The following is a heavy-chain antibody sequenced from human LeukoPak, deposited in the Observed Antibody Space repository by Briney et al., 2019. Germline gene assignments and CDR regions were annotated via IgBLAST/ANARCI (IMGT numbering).Heavy chain of an antibody. CDR2: IDTNTGNP. V-gene: IGHV7-4-1*02. J-gene: IGHJ4*02. CDR3: ARGAVTGYYDY. Sequence: ASVKVFCKASGYIFTRYGINWVRQAPGQGLEWMGWIDTNTGNPTYVQGFTGRFVFSLDTSVSTAYLQISSLKPEDTAVYFCARGAVTGYYDYWGQGTLVTASS. CDR1: GYIFTRYG. D-gene: IGHD3-9*01.